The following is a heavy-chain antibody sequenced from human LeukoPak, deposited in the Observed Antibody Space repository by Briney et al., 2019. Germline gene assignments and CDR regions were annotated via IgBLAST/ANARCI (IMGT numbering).Heavy chain of an antibody. CDR2: INQDGSEK. CDR1: GFTFSSYW. Sequence: GGSLRLSCAASGFTFSSYWMSWVRQAPGKGLQWVANINQDGSEKYYVDSVKGRFTISRDNAKNSLYLQMNSLRAEDTAVYYCARAMYYYDSSGYWVSSYYFDYWGQGTLVTVSS. CDR3: ARAMYYYDSSGYWVSSYYFDY. J-gene: IGHJ4*02. V-gene: IGHV3-7*01. D-gene: IGHD3-22*01.